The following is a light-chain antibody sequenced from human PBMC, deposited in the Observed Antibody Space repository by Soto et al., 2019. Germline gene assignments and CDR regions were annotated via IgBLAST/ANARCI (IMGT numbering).Light chain of an antibody. V-gene: IGKV3-15*01. CDR3: QQYNSWPYT. Sequence: EIVMTQSPATLSVSPGESATLSCRASQTVTNNLAWYQQKSGQAPRLLIYRASTRATAIPARFSGSGSGTEFTLTISSLQSEDFGVYYCQQYNSWPYTFGQGTKLESK. J-gene: IGKJ2*01. CDR1: QTVTNN. CDR2: RAS.